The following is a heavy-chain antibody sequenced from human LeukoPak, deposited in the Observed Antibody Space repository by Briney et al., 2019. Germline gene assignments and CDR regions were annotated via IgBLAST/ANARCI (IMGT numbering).Heavy chain of an antibody. J-gene: IGHJ4*02. V-gene: IGHV4-31*03. D-gene: IGHD1-26*01. CDR2: IYYSGST. CDR1: GGSISSGGYY. CDR3: ARSIVGATFVDY. Sequence: PSETLSLTCTVSGGSISSGGYYWSWIRQHPGKGLEWIGYIYYSGSTYYNPSLKSRVTISVDTSKNQFSLKLSSVTAADTAVYYCARSIVGATFVDYWGQGTLVTVSS.